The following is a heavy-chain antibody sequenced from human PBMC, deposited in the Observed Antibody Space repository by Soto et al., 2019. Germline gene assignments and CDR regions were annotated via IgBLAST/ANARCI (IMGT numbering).Heavy chain of an antibody. J-gene: IGHJ2*01. CDR1: GFTFSSYG. Sequence: VQLVESGGGLVQPGGSLRLSCAASGFTFSSYGMHWVRQAPGKGLEWVAVISYDGSNKYYADSVKGRFTISRDNSKNTLYLQMNSLRAEDTAVYYCAKDRGVVRTNWYFDLWGRGTLVTVSS. V-gene: IGHV3-30*18. D-gene: IGHD2-15*01. CDR2: ISYDGSNK. CDR3: AKDRGVVRTNWYFDL.